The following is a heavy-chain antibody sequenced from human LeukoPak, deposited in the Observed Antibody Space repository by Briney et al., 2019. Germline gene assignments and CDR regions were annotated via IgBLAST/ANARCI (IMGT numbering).Heavy chain of an antibody. CDR2: IYYSGST. CDR1: GGSVSSGSYY. D-gene: IGHD3-22*01. J-gene: IGHJ4*02. V-gene: IGHV4-61*01. CDR3: AKDHSGSYYDSSGNFDY. Sequence: SETLSLTCTVSGGSVSSGSYYWSWIRQPPGKGLEWIGYIYYSGSTNYNPSLKSRVTISVDTSKNQFSLKPSSVTAADTAVYYCAKDHSGSYYDSSGNFDYWGQGTLVTVSS.